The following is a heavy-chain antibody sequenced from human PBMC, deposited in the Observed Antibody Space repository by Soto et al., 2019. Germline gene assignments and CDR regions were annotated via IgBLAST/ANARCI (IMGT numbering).Heavy chain of an antibody. J-gene: IGHJ1*01. Sequence: PGGSLRLSCGASGFTFTNYALSWVRQAPGKGLEWVSSISGSGTDTKYADSVKGRSTISRDNSKNTVYLQVNSLRGEDTAVYYCAKNCGGNCYSTSRIVFQHWGQGTQVTVS. V-gene: IGHV3-23*01. CDR3: AKNCGGNCYSTSRIVFQH. CDR2: ISGSGTDT. CDR1: GFTFTNYA. D-gene: IGHD2-21*01.